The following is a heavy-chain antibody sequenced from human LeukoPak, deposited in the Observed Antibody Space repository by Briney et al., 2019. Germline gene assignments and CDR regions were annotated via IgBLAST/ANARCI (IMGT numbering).Heavy chain of an antibody. V-gene: IGHV4-34*01. CDR2: INHSGST. CDR3: ARGRAYGYRAPYDAFDI. D-gene: IGHD5-24*01. Sequence: SETLSLTCAVYGGPFSGYYWSWIRQPPGKGLEWIGEINHSGSTNYNPSLKSRVTISVDTSKSQFSLKLSSVTAADTAVYYCARGRAYGYRAPYDAFDIWGQGTMVTVSS. CDR1: GGPFSGYY. J-gene: IGHJ3*02.